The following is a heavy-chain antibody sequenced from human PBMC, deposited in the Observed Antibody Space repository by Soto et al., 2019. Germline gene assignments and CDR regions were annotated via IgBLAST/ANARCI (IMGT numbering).Heavy chain of an antibody. J-gene: IGHJ4*02. CDR1: GGSISSSSYY. CDR3: ARQVLRFLEWLSYFDY. D-gene: IGHD3-3*01. CDR2: IYYSGST. Sequence: PSETLSLTCTVSGGSISSSSYYWGWIRQPPGKGLEWIGSIYYSGSTYYNPSLKSRVTISVDTSKNQFSLKLSSVTAADTAVYYCARQVLRFLEWLSYFDYWGQGTLVTVSS. V-gene: IGHV4-39*01.